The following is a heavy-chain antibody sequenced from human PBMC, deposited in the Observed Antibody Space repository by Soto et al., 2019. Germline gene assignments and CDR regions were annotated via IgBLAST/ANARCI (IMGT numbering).Heavy chain of an antibody. D-gene: IGHD6-19*01. V-gene: IGHV4-30-2*01. CDR2: IYHSGST. J-gene: IGHJ4*02. CDR1: GGSISSGGSS. Sequence: PSEILSLTCAVSGGSISSGGSSWSWIRQPPGKGLEWIGYIYHSGSTYYNPSLKSRVTISVDWSKNQFSLKLSSVTAADTAVYYCARAGDSSGPVALGYWGQGTLVTVSS. CDR3: ARAGDSSGPVALGY.